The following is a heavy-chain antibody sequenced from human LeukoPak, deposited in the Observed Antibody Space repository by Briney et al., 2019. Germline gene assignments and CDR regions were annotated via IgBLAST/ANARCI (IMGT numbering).Heavy chain of an antibody. CDR2: FGTRSTSI. CDR3: ATFDSGLDAFDI. J-gene: IGHJ3*02. Sequence: GGSLRLSCTASGFTFSGYSMNWIRQAPGKGLEWVSSFGTRSTSIYHAGSVKGRFTISRDNSKNTLYLQMNSLRAEDTAVYYCATFDSGLDAFDIWGQGTMVTVSS. V-gene: IGHV3-21*01. CDR1: GFTFSGYS. D-gene: IGHD6-19*01.